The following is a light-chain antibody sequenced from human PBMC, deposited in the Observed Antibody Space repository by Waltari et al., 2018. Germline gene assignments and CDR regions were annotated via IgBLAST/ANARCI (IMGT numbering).Light chain of an antibody. Sequence: QSALTQPPSASGSLGQSVTLSCTGTSSDIGAHNYVSWYQHRPGNPPKLVIFEVVKRPSGVPDRFSGSKSGSTASLTVSGLQADDEADYYCTSYTDSDNLVFGGGTNLAVL. V-gene: IGLV2-8*01. J-gene: IGLJ3*02. CDR1: SSDIGAHNY. CDR3: TSYTDSDNLV. CDR2: EVV.